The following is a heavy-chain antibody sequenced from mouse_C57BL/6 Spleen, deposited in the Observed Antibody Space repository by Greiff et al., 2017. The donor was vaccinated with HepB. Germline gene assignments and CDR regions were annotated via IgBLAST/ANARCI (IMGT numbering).Heavy chain of an antibody. D-gene: IGHD1-1*01. CDR3: ARNYGSSWYFDV. CDR1: GYAFSSSW. J-gene: IGHJ1*03. CDR2: IYPGDGGT. Sequence: QVQLQQSGPELVKPGASVKISCKASGYAFSSSWMNWVKQRPGKGLEWIGRIYPGDGGTNYNGKFKGKATLTADKSSSTAYMQLSSLTSEDSAVYFCARNYGSSWYFDVWGTGTTVTVSS. V-gene: IGHV1-82*01.